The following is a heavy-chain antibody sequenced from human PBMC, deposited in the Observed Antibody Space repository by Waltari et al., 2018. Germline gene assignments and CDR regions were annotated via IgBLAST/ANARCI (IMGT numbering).Heavy chain of an antibody. D-gene: IGHD3-10*01. CDR1: GGTFRSYA. Sequence: QVQLVQSGAEVKKPGSSVKVSCKDSGGTFRSYAIGWVRQAHGQGLEWMGSIIPIFGTANYAHKFQGRVTITADKSTSTAYMELSSLRSEDTAVYYCARAQSGRSMVQGVGYWGQGTLVTVSS. J-gene: IGHJ4*02. CDR2: IIPIFGTA. V-gene: IGHV1-69*08. CDR3: ARAQSGRSMVQGVGY.